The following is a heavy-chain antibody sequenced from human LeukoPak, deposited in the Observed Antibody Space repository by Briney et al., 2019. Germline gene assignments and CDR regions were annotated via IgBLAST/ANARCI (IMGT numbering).Heavy chain of an antibody. D-gene: IGHD5-18*01. CDR1: GYTFTSYG. V-gene: IGHV1-46*01. Sequence: GASVKVSCKASGYTFTSYGISWVRQAPGQGLEWMGIINPSGGSTSYAQKFQGRVTMTRDTSTSTVYMELSSLRSEDTAVYYCARGGYSYEDYYYYAMDVWGQGTTVTVSS. CDR3: ARGGYSYEDYYYYAMDV. J-gene: IGHJ6*02. CDR2: INPSGGST.